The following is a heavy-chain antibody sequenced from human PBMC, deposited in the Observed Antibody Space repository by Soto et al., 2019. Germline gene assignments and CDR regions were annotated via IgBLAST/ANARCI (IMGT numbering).Heavy chain of an antibody. CDR1: GGTFSSYA. D-gene: IGHD2-2*01. J-gene: IGHJ5*02. V-gene: IGHV1-69*13. CDR3: ARDRNCSSTSCYASPGWFDP. Sequence: SVNVSCKASGGTFSSYAISWVRQAPGQGLEWMGGIIPIFGTANYAQKFQGRVTITADESTSTAYMELSSLRSEDTAVYYCARDRNCSSTSCYASPGWFDPWGQGTLVTVSS. CDR2: IIPIFGTA.